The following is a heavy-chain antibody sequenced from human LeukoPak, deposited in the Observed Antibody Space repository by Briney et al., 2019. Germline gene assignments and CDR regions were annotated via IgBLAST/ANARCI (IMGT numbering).Heavy chain of an antibody. CDR1: GGSISSSSYY. CDR3: ARHSAHASTNDAFDI. V-gene: IGHV4-39*07. Sequence: SETLSLTCIVSGGSISSSSYYWGWLRQPPGKGLEWIGSIYYSGSTYYNPSLKSRVTISVDTSKNQFSLKLSSVTAADTAVYYCARHSAHASTNDAFDIWGQGTMVTVSS. D-gene: IGHD2-2*01. J-gene: IGHJ3*02. CDR2: IYYSGST.